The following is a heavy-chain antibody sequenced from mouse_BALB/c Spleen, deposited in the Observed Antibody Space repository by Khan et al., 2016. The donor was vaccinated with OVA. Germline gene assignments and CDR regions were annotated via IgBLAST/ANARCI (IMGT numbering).Heavy chain of an antibody. V-gene: IGHV5-6*01. CDR3: ASHLTGSFAY. CDR2: INSDGYYT. D-gene: IGHD4-1*01. CDR1: GFTFSTYA. J-gene: IGHJ3*01. Sequence: EVELVESGGDLVKPGGSLRLSCAASGFTFSTYAMSWVRQFPDKRLEWVATINSDGYYTYYPDTLKGRFTISRNNAENPLYLQMSSLKSEDTAIYYCASHLTGSFAYWGHGTLVTVSA.